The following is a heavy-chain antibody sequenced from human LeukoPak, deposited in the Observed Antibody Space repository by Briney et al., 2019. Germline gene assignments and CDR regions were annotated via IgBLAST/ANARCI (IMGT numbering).Heavy chain of an antibody. CDR2: IYTSGST. D-gene: IGHD3-10*01. J-gene: IGHJ6*02. V-gene: IGHV4-61*02. CDR3: ASIGLYGSGTEDV. Sequence: SETLSLTCTVSGGSISSGSYYWSWIRQPAGKGLEWIGRIYTSGSTNYNPSLKSRVTISVDTSKNQFSLKLSSVTAADTAVYYCASIGLYGSGTEDVWGQGTTVTVSS. CDR1: GGSISSGSYY.